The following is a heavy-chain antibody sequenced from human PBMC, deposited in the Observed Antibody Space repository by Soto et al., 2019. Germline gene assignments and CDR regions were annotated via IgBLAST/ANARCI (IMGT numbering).Heavy chain of an antibody. V-gene: IGHV4-61*01. Sequence: SETLSLTCTVSGGSVTSGSFYWNWIRQPPGQGLEWIGYIHYSVSTNYNPSLQSRVAISVDTSKNQFSLKLSSVTAADTAVYYCARDRGDAMDVWGQGTTVT. CDR3: ARDRGDAMDV. D-gene: IGHD3-16*01. CDR2: IHYSVST. CDR1: GGSVTSGSFY. J-gene: IGHJ6*02.